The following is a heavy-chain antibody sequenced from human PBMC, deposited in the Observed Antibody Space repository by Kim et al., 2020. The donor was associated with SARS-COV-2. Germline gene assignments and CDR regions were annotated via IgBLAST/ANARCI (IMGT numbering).Heavy chain of an antibody. CDR1: GYMFTNYG. Sequence: ASVKVSCKTSGYMFTNYGIHWVRQAPGQRPEYMGWIIPGTGNTKYSQNFQGRVTFTRDTSANTAYMELSSLRSEDTAVYFCARGYDILAAGASNGFGPWGQGTLVTVSS. CDR3: ARGYDILAAGASNGFGP. V-gene: IGHV1-3*01. CDR2: IIPGTGNT. J-gene: IGHJ5*02. D-gene: IGHD3-9*01.